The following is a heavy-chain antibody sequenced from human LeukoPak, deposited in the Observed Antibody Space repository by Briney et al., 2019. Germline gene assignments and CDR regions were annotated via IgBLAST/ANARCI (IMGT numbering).Heavy chain of an antibody. V-gene: IGHV3-7*01. CDR3: ARDGFSGSDDY. D-gene: IGHD3-10*01. CDR2: IKQDGSEK. Sequence: GGSLRLSCAASGFTFSSYWMSWVRQAPGKGLEWVANIKQDGSEKYYVDSVKGRFTISGDNAKNSLYLQMNSLRAEDTAVYYCARDGFSGSDDYWGQGTLVTVSS. CDR1: GFTFSSYW. J-gene: IGHJ4*02.